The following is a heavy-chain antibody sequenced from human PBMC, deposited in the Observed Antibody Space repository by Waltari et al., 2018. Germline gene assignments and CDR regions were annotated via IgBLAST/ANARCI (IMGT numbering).Heavy chain of an antibody. CDR2: IQQNGSEK. J-gene: IGHJ5*02. V-gene: IGHV3-7*01. Sequence: EVQLVESGGDLVQPGGSLSLSCAASGFTFSRVWLTWVRQAAGKGLEWVGNIQQNGSEKWYADSVRGRFTISRDNAMNSLYLQMNSLRVEDTAVYYCARDLVATPPWGQGTLVTVSS. CDR1: GFTFSRVW. CDR3: ARDLVATPP. D-gene: IGHD2-21*02.